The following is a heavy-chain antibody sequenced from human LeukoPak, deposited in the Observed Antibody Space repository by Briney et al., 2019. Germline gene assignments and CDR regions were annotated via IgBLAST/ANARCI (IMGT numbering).Heavy chain of an antibody. D-gene: IGHD3-10*01. V-gene: IGHV1-8*01. CDR3: ARALMVQGVIGYWFDP. Sequence: GASVKVSCKASGYTFTSYDINWVRQATGQGLEWMGWMNPNSGNTGYAQKFQGRVTMTRNTSISTAYMELSSLRSEDTAVYYCARALMVQGVIGYWFDPWGQGTLVTVSS. CDR1: GYTFTSYD. J-gene: IGHJ5*02. CDR2: MNPNSGNT.